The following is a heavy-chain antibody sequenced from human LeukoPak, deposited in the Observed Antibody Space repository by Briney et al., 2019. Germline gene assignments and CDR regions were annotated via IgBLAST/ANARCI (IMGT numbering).Heavy chain of an antibody. CDR1: GFTFSRYV. D-gene: IGHD3-16*01. V-gene: IGHV3-23*01. J-gene: IGHJ4*02. CDR2: ISGDGGST. CDR3: AKDYVH. Sequence: GGSLKLSCAETGFTFSRYVMSWVRQAPGKGLEWVSGISGDGGSTYYTDSVKGRFTISRDNSKNTQYLQMNSLRAEDTAVYYCAKDYVHWGQGTLVTVSS.